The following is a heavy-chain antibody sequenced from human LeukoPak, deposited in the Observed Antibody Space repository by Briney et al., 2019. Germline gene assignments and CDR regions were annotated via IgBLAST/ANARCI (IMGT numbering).Heavy chain of an antibody. CDR3: ARDYRHRSSTSCPPGY. V-gene: IGHV3-21*01. CDR2: ISSSSSYI. D-gene: IGHD2-2*01. Sequence: GGSLRLSCAASGFTFSSYSMNWVRKAPGKGLEWVSSISSSSSYIYYADSVKGRFTISRDNAKNSLYLQMNSPRAEDTAVYYCARDYRHRSSTSCPPGYWGQGTLVTVSS. J-gene: IGHJ4*02. CDR1: GFTFSSYS.